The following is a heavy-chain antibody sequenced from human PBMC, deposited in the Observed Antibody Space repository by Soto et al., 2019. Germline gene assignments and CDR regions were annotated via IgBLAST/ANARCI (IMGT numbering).Heavy chain of an antibody. CDR3: TRERILSGPLPLYAFDV. Sequence: EGQLVESGGGLIQPGGSLRVSCAASGLSVTDTYMSWVRQAPGKGLEWVSVVYIDGTTNYADSVKGRFTISRDNSRDTVYLQMNSLRAEDTAMYYCTRERILSGPLPLYAFDVWGQGTKVTVS. V-gene: IGHV3-53*01. CDR2: VYIDGTT. CDR1: GLSVTDTY. D-gene: IGHD2-15*01. J-gene: IGHJ3*01.